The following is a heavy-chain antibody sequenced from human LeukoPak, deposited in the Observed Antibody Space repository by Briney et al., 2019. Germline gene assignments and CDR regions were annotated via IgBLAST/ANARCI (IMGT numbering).Heavy chain of an antibody. V-gene: IGHV4-39*07. CDR1: GVSISSSNSY. J-gene: IGHJ4*02. CDR3: ARGPTPYGDYVLVY. Sequence: SETLSLTCTVSGVSISSSNSYWGWIRQPPGKGLEWIGRIYTSGSTNYNPSLKSRVTMSVDTSKNQFSLKLSSVTAADTAVYYCARGPTPYGDYVLVYWGQGTLVTVSS. D-gene: IGHD4-17*01. CDR2: IYTSGST.